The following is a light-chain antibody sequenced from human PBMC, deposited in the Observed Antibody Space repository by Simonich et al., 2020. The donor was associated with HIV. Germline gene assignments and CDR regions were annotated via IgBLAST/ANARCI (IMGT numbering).Light chain of an antibody. Sequence: DIQLTQSPSTLSASVGDRVSITCRASQSISTWLAWYQQKPGKAPNLLIYKASSLESGVPSRFSGSGSGTDFTLTISSLQAEDVAVYYCQQYYTTPQTFGQGTKLEIK. CDR2: KAS. J-gene: IGKJ2*01. V-gene: IGKV1-5*03. CDR3: QQYYTTPQT. CDR1: QSISTW.